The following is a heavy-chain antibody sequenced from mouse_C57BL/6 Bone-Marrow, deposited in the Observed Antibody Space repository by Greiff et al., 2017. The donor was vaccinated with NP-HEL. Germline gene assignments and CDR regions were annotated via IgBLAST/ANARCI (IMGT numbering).Heavy chain of an antibody. CDR1: GYTFTSYG. V-gene: IGHV1-81*01. D-gene: IGHD2-2*01. Sequence: VKLQQSGAELARPGASVKLSCKASGYTFTSYGISWVKQRTGQGLEWIGEIYPRSGNTYYNEKFKGKATLTADKSSSTAYMELRSLTSEDSAVYFCARGGLRRRGYAMDYWGQGTSVTVSS. CDR3: ARGGLRRRGYAMDY. J-gene: IGHJ4*01. CDR2: IYPRSGNT.